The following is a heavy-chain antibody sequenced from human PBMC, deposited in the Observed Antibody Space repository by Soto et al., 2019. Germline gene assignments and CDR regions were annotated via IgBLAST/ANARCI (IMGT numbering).Heavy chain of an antibody. CDR3: ARSITIFGVVISYSYFDL. Sequence: QLQLQESGSGLVKASQTLSLTCAVSNGSISSGGYSWSWIRQPPGKGLEWLGYIYHSGSTYYNPXXKSRVTLSVDXXKXQXXLKLSSVTAADTAVYYCARSITIFGVVISYSYFDLWGRGTLVTVSS. J-gene: IGHJ2*01. CDR2: IYHSGST. V-gene: IGHV4-30-2*01. CDR1: NGSISSGGYS. D-gene: IGHD3-3*01.